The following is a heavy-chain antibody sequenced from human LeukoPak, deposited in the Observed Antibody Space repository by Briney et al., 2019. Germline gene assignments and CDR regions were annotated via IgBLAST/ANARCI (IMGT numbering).Heavy chain of an antibody. V-gene: IGHV3-23*01. CDR2: ISGSGGGT. D-gene: IGHD1-1*01. Sequence: PGGSLRLSCAASGFTFSSYAMSWVRQAPGKGLEWVSAISGSGGGTYYADSVKGRFTISRDNSKNTLYLQMNSLRDEDTAVYYCACARTGGAYFDYWGQGTLVTVSS. J-gene: IGHJ4*02. CDR1: GFTFSSYA. CDR3: ACARTGGAYFDY.